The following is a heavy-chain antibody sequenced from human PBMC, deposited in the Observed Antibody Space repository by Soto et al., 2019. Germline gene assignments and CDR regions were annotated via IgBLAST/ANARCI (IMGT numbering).Heavy chain of an antibody. J-gene: IGHJ4*02. CDR2: IYWDDAK. CDR3: AHRVLRTVFGLVTTTAIYFDF. V-gene: IGHV2-5*02. CDR1: GFSLTTSGVG. Sequence: QITLNESGPTVVRPTETLTLTCRFSGFSLTTSGVGVGWIRQSPGKAPEWLALIYWDDAKRYSASLKSRLTITKDTSKNQVVLTVSDLDPTDTATYSCAHRVLRTVFGLVTTTAIYFDFWGQGTPVAVSS. D-gene: IGHD3-3*01.